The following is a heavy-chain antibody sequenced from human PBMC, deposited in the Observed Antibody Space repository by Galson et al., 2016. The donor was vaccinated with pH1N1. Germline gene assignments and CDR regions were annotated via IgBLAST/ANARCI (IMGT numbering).Heavy chain of an antibody. D-gene: IGHD2-2*02. V-gene: IGHV3-23*01. CDR1: GFTFTNHC. CDR2: IFGPGIRR. Sequence: SLRLLCAASGFTFTNHCMGLVRQALRKGLEWVSTIFGPGIRRNYPESLKGRFTISRDNSRNILYLQMNSLRAEETALYFCAKFAMLGKIAIHFDYWGQGTLLTVSS. J-gene: IGHJ4*02. CDR3: AKFAMLGKIAIHFDY.